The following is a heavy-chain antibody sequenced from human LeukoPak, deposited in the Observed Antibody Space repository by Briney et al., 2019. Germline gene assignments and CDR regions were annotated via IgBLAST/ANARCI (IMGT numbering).Heavy chain of an antibody. CDR1: GFTFSAYW. CDR2: INQDGSDK. Sequence: GGSLKLSCVASGFTFSAYWMIWVRQAPGEGLEWVADINQDGSDKYFVDSVKGRFTISRDNAKNSLYLQMNSLRAEDTAVYYCVRLKFNLQYSYYMDVWGKGTTVTVSS. J-gene: IGHJ6*03. CDR3: VRLKFNLQYSYYMDV. D-gene: IGHD2/OR15-2a*01. V-gene: IGHV3-7*01.